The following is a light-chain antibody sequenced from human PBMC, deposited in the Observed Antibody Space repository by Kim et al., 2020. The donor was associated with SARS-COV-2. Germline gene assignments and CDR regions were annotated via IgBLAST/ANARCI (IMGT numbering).Light chain of an antibody. CDR3: YSYAGSYTWI. V-gene: IGLV2-11*01. CDR2: DVT. J-gene: IGLJ2*01. Sequence: GHSVTISCSGSSLDVGNYKYVSWYQQHPGKAPKLIIYDVTERPSGVPDRFSGSKSANTASLTISGLQAEDEAHYYCYSYAGSYTWIFGGGTKLTVL. CDR1: SLDVGNYKY.